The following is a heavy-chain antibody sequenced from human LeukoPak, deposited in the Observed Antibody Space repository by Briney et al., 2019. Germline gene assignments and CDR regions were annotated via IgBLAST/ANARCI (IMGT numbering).Heavy chain of an antibody. CDR2: IYYSGST. CDR1: GGSISSYY. J-gene: IGHJ4*02. CDR3: ARHLGDFSNAHFDY. V-gene: IGHV4-59*08. D-gene: IGHD4-17*01. Sequence: SETLSLTYTVSGGSISSYYWSWIRQPPGKGLEWIGHIYYSGSTNYNPSLKSRVTISVDTSKNQFSLKLSSVTAADTAVYYCARHLGDFSNAHFDYWGQGTLVTVSS.